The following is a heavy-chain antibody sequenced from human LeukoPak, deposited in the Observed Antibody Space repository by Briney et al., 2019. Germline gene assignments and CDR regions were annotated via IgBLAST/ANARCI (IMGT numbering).Heavy chain of an antibody. V-gene: IGHV4-34*01. J-gene: IGHJ4*02. CDR3: ARADGTDY. CDR2: INHSGST. Sequence: PETLSLTCAVYGGSFSGYYGSWIRQPPGKGLEWIGEINHSGSTNYNPSLKSRVTISVDTSKNQFSLKLSSVTAADTAVYYCARADGTDYWGQGTLVTVSS. CDR1: GGSFSGYY.